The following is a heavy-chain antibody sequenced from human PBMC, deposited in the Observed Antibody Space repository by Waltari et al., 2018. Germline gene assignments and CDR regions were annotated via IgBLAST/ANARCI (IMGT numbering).Heavy chain of an antibody. J-gene: IGHJ4*02. CDR2: INHSGST. CDR3: ARVGTMVRGVNYFDY. V-gene: IGHV4-34*01. CDR1: GGSFSGYY. D-gene: IGHD3-10*01. Sequence: LSLTCAVYGGSFSGYYWSWIRQPPGKGLEWIGEINHSGSTNYNPSLKSRVTISVDTSKNQFSLKLSSVTAADTAVYYCARVGTMVRGVNYFDYWGQGTLVTVSS.